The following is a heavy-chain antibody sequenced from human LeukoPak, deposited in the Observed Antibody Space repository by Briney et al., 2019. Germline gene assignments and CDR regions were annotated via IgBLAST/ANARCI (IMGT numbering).Heavy chain of an antibody. CDR1: GFTFSSYS. J-gene: IGHJ4*02. Sequence: GGSLRLSCAASGFTFSSYSMNWVRQAPGKGLEWVSFISSSSSYIYYADSVKGRFTISRDNAKNSLYLQMNSLRAEDTAVYYCARADDSSSGYFDYWGQGTLVTVSS. V-gene: IGHV3-21*01. CDR3: ARADDSSSGYFDY. D-gene: IGHD6-6*01. CDR2: ISSSSSYI.